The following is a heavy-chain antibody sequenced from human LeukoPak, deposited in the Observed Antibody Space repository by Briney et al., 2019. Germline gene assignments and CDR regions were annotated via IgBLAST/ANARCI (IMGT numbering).Heavy chain of an antibody. D-gene: IGHD3-3*01. CDR1: GFTFSSYA. V-gene: IGHV3-64*01. CDR2: ISSNGGST. Sequence: GRSLRLSCAASGFTFSSYAMHWVRQAPGKGLEYVSAISSNGGSTYYANSVKGRFTISRDNSKNTLYLQMGSLRAEDMAVYYYARDISSAIWSGQPFDYWGQGTLVTDSS. CDR3: ARDISSAIWSGQPFDY. J-gene: IGHJ4*02.